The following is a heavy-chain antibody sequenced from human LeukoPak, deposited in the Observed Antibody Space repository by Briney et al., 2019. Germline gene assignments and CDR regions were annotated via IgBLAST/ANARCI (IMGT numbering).Heavy chain of an antibody. D-gene: IGHD7-27*01. V-gene: IGHV1-18*01. J-gene: IGHJ6*02. CDR1: GYTFTSYG. CDR3: ERDSGDLQYYYYGMDV. Sequence: ASVKVSCKASGYTFTSYGISWVRQAPGQGLEWMGWISAYIGNTNYAQKLQGRVTITTDTSTSTAYMELRSLRSDDTAVYYCERDSGDLQYYYYGMDVWGHGTTVTASS. CDR2: ISAYIGNT.